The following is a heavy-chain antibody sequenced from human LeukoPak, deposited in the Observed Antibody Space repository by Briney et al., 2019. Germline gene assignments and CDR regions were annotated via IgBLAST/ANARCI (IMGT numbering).Heavy chain of an antibody. CDR3: ARGRVQSIAARPHYYYYYMDV. CDR2: IIPIFGTA. J-gene: IGHJ6*03. CDR1: GGTFSSYA. D-gene: IGHD6-6*01. Sequence: GASVKVSCKASGGTFSSYAISWVRQAPGQGLEWMGGIIPIFGTANYAQKFQGRVTITTDESTSTAYMELSSLRSEDTAVYYCARGRVQSIAARPHYYYYYMDVWGKGTTVTVSS. V-gene: IGHV1-69*05.